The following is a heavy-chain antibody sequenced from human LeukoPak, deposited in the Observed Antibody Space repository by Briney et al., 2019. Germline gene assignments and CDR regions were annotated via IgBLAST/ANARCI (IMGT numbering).Heavy chain of an antibody. J-gene: IGHJ4*02. CDR2: MNPNSGNT. Sequence: ASVKVSCKASGYTFTSYDINRVRQATGQGLEWMGWMNPNSGNTGYAQKFQGRVTMTRNTSTSTAYMELSSLRSEDTAVYYRARAGSGWYGGDFDYWGQGTLVTVSS. D-gene: IGHD6-19*01. CDR1: GYTFTSYD. CDR3: ARAGSGWYGGDFDY. V-gene: IGHV1-8*01.